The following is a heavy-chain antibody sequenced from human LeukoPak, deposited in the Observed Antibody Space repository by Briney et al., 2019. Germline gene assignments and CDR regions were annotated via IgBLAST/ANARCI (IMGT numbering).Heavy chain of an antibody. CDR1: GGSFSGYY. CDR2: INHSGST. Sequence: TASETLSLTCAVYGGSFSGYYWSWIRQPPGKGLEWIGEINHSGSTNYNPSLKSRVTISVDTSKNQFSLKLSSVTAADTAVYYCARDGQWLVPPYYYDSSGTDYWGQGTLVTVSS. J-gene: IGHJ4*02. CDR3: ARDGQWLVPPYYYDSSGTDY. D-gene: IGHD3-22*01. V-gene: IGHV4-34*01.